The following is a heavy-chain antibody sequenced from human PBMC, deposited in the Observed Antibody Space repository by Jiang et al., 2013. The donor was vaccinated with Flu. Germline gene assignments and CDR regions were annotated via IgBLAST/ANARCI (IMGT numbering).Heavy chain of an antibody. Sequence: GAEVKKPGESLKISCKASGYSFTSYWIGWVRQMSGKGLEWMGIIYPGDSDTRYSPSFQGQVTMSVDKSIDTAYLQWSSLKAPDTAMYYCARPHNRSHWGWFGPWGQGTLVTVSS. CDR2: IYPGDSDT. D-gene: IGHD7-27*01. CDR3: ARPHNRSHWGWFGP. CDR1: GYSFTSYW. V-gene: IGHV5-51*01. J-gene: IGHJ5*02.